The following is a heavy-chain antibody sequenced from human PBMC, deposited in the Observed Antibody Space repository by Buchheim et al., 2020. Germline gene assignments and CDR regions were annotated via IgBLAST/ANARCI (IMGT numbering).Heavy chain of an antibody. CDR2: IRNKANSYTT. D-gene: IGHD4-17*01. CDR1: GFTFSSYW. Sequence: EVQLVESGGGLVQPGGSLRLSCAASGFTFSSYWMSWVRQAPGEGLEWVGRIRNKANSYTTDYAASVKGRFTISRDDSKNSLYLQMNSLRAEDTAVYYCARGWHPGRSHGVFDYWGQGTL. V-gene: IGHV3-72*01. CDR3: ARGWHPGRSHGVFDY. J-gene: IGHJ4*02.